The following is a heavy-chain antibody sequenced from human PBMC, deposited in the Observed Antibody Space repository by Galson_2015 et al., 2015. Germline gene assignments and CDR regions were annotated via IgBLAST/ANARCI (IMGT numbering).Heavy chain of an antibody. D-gene: IGHD6-19*01. V-gene: IGHV6-1*01. CDR1: GDSVSSNSAA. J-gene: IGHJ6*02. CDR2: TYYRSKWYN. Sequence: CAISGDSVSSNSAAWNWIRQSPSRGLEWLGRTYYRSKWYNDYAVSVKSRITINPDTSKNQFSLQLNSVTPEDTAVYYCARDRRLVRLYYYYGMDVWGQGTTAAASS. CDR3: ARDRRLVRLYYYYGMDV.